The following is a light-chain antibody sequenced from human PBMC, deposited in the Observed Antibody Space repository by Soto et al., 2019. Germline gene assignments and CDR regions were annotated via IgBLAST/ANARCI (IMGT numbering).Light chain of an antibody. CDR1: QSVLNSSNNKNY. CDR3: QQYYSSRT. Sequence: DIVMTQSPDSLAVSLGERATINCKSSQSVLNSSNNKNYLAWYQQKQGQPPKLLIYWASTRESGVPDRFSGSGSGTDFTLTISSLQAEDVAVYYCQQYYSSRTFGQGTKVDIK. CDR2: WAS. J-gene: IGKJ1*01. V-gene: IGKV4-1*01.